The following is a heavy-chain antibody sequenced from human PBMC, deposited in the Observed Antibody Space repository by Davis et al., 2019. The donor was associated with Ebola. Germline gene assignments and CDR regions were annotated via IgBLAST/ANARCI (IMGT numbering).Heavy chain of an antibody. V-gene: IGHV3-23*01. CDR1: GFTFSSYV. CDR3: TKGQGYFLDY. J-gene: IGHJ4*02. CDR2: ISGSASST. D-gene: IGHD6-13*01. Sequence: PGGSLRLSCAASGFTFSSYVMSWVRQAPGKGLECISSISGSASSTSYADSVKGRFAFSRDNSKNTLYLQMDTLRVEDTALYYCTKGQGYFLDYWGQGTLVTVSS.